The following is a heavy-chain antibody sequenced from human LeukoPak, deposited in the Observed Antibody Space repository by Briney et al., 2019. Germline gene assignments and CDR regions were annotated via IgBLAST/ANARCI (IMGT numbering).Heavy chain of an antibody. J-gene: IGHJ1*01. D-gene: IGHD3-10*01. Sequence: GESLKISCKGSGCTFAIHWIGWVRKIPGKGLEHLGIIYPDDSDTKYSPSFQGQVTISADKSITTAYLQWTSLKASDTAMYFCATYAGSYSKYFQHWGQGTLVTVSS. V-gene: IGHV5-51*01. CDR3: ATYAGSYSKYFQH. CDR2: IYPDDSDT. CDR1: GCTFAIHW.